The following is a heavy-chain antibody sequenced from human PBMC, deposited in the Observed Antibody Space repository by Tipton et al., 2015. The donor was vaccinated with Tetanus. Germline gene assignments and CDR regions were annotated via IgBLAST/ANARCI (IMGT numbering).Heavy chain of an antibody. V-gene: IGHV3-53*01. J-gene: IGHJ4*02. CDR1: GYKFGIYW. CDR2: IYSGGRT. Sequence: VQLVQSGAEVKKPGESLKISCQGSGYKFGIYWIAWVRQAPGKGLEWVSIIYSGGRTYYADSVKGRFTISRDNSKNMLFLQMNSLRAEDTAVYYCASGSALDYWGQGTLVTVSS. D-gene: IGHD6-25*01. CDR3: ASGSALDY.